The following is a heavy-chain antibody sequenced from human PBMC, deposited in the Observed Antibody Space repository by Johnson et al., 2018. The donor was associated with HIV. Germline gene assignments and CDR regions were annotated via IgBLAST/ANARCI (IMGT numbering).Heavy chain of an antibody. J-gene: IGHJ3*02. CDR1: GFIFSSYD. V-gene: IGHV3-13*01. Sequence: VQLVESGGGVVRPGGSLRLSCAASGFIFSSYDMHWVRQATGKGLESVSPIGPAADTYYPGSVKGRFTVSRENAKNTLYLQMSSLGAEDTAVYYCARRGYSSSGGAFDIWGQGTMVTVSS. CDR2: IGPAADT. CDR3: ARRGYSSSGGAFDI. D-gene: IGHD6-6*01.